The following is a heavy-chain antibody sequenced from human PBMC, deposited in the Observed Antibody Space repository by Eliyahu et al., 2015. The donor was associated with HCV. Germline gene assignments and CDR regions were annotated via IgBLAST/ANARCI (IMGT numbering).Heavy chain of an antibody. CDR3: ARVQPGSPPVPGNGNIDV. D-gene: IGHD3-10*02. Sequence: QVRLQQWGAGQVKPSETLSLTCEXKDGSVYGLFWAWIRQSPGTGLEWIGEITATGVTIYNPSLKNRCLISIKTIKKQFSLALLSVTAADTGVYFCARVQPGSPPVPGNGNIDVWGQGTTVTV. J-gene: IGHJ6*02. V-gene: IGHV4-34*01. CDR2: ITATGVT. CDR1: DGSVYGLF.